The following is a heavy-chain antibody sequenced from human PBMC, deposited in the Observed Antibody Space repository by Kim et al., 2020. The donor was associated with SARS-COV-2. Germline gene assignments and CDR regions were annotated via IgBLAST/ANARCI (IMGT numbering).Heavy chain of an antibody. CDR3: AKASWGRAWFDP. Sequence: QSPGKGLQWIGTVYHSGTTYYSPSLRSRLTMSVDTSRNHFSLHLSSVTAADTAVYYCAKASWGRAWFDPWGQGTLVTVSS. V-gene: IGHV4-39*02. J-gene: IGHJ5*02. D-gene: IGHD3-16*01. CDR2: VYHSGTT.